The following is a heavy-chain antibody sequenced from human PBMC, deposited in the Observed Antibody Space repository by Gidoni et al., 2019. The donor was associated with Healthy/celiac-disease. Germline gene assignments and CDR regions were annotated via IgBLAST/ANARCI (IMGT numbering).Heavy chain of an antibody. J-gene: IGHJ4*02. CDR1: GFTFSSYA. V-gene: IGHV3-23*01. CDR3: AKNEELLWFGELLWVY. Sequence: EVQLLESGGGLVQPGGSLRLSCAASGFTFSSYAMSWVRQAPGKGLEWVSAISGSGGSTYYADSVKGRFTISRDNSKNTLYLQMNSLRAEDTAVYYCAKNEELLWFGELLWVYWGQGTLVTVSS. CDR2: ISGSGGST. D-gene: IGHD3-10*01.